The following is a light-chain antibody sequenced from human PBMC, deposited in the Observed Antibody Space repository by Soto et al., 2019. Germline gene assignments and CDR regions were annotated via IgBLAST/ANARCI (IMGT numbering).Light chain of an antibody. Sequence: EIVLTQSPGTLSLSPGERATLSCRASQSINHKYLAWFQQEPGQTPRLLIHSVSIRATGIPDRFSGSGSGTDFTLTISRLEPEDFAVYYCQLYSGSPWPCGRGTKVEIK. J-gene: IGKJ1*01. CDR2: SVS. V-gene: IGKV3-20*01. CDR1: QSINHKY. CDR3: QLYSGSPWP.